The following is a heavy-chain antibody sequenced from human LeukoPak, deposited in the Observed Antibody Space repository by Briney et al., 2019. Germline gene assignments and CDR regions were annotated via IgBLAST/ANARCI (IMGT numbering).Heavy chain of an antibody. CDR3: ARDIVVVSDTRGFDY. Sequence: ASVKVSCKTSGYTSTDYFIHWVRQAPGQGLEWMGWIHPNSGATKSAEKFQGRVTLTRDTSITTVYMELSRLSSDDTAVYYCARDIVVVSDTRGFDYWGQGTLVTVSS. CDR2: IHPNSGAT. J-gene: IGHJ4*02. V-gene: IGHV1-2*02. CDR1: GYTSTDYF. D-gene: IGHD2-21*01.